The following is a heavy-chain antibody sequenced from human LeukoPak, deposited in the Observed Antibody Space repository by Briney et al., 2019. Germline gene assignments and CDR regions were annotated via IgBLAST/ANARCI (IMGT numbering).Heavy chain of an antibody. J-gene: IGHJ6*02. CDR2: MNPNSGNT. D-gene: IGHD3-9*01. CDR3: ARMPPLRYFDSYGMDV. V-gene: IGHV1-8*01. Sequence: ASVKVSCKASGYTFTSYDINWVRQATGQGLEWMGWMNPNSGNTGYAQKFQGRVTMTRNTSISTAYMELSSLRSEDTAVYYCARMPPLRYFDSYGMDVWGQGTTVTDSS. CDR1: GYTFTSYD.